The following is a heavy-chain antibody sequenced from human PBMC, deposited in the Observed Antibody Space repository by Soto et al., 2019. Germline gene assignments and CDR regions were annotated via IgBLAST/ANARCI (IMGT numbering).Heavy chain of an antibody. J-gene: IGHJ4*02. V-gene: IGHV3-30*18. CDR1: GFTFSGYG. CDR3: SNLVYSSGLSADF. CDR2: ISYDGTNK. Sequence: ESVGGVVQPGRSLRLSCAASGFTFSGYGMHWVRQAPGKGLEWVALISYDGTNKYYADSVKGRFTISRDNSKNTLYLQMNSLRAEDTAVYYCSNLVYSSGLSADFWGQGTLVTVSS. D-gene: IGHD6-19*01.